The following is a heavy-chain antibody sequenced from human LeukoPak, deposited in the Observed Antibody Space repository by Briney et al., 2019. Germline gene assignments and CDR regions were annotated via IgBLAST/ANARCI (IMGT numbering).Heavy chain of an antibody. CDR1: GFTFSAFA. Sequence: GGSLRLSCAASGFTFSAFAMTWVRQAPGKGLEWVSTITDDGYNTYSADSVKGRITFSRDNSKNTLYLQMNSLRAEDTAVYYCAKDVGAPVLRFLEWLLPFDYWGQGTLVTVSS. J-gene: IGHJ4*02. CDR2: ITDDGYNT. D-gene: IGHD3-3*01. CDR3: AKDVGAPVLRFLEWLLPFDY. V-gene: IGHV3-23*01.